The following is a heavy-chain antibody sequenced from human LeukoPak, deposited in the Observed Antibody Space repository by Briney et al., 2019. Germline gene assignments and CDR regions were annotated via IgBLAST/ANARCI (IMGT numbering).Heavy chain of an antibody. CDR1: GFTFSTYW. Sequence: GRSLRLSCATSGFTFSTYWMSWVRQVPGEGLDWVANIKQGGSEIYYVDSVKGRFTISRDNAKNSLFLQMNNLRAEDTAIYYCARDKVEGPTLFDYWGQGTLVTVSS. CDR3: ARDKVEGPTLFDY. D-gene: IGHD2-15*01. CDR2: IKQGGSEI. J-gene: IGHJ4*02. V-gene: IGHV3-7*01.